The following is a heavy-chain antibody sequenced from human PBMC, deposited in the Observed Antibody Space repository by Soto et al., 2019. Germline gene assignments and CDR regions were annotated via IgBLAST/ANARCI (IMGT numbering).Heavy chain of an antibody. CDR1: GGSLRNYN. V-gene: IGHV4-34*02. D-gene: IGHD3-3*02. CDR2: INHSGDT. J-gene: IGHJ6*02. Sequence: QVQLQQWGAGLVKPSETLSLTCAVYGGSLRNYNWTWIRQAPGKGLAWIGEINHSGDTNYDSYLKSPASISVDTTKNQYSHTMYSVTAADTAVYYCARGRRHSHFWHGYDFEGPCGLDVWDQGTKVTVTS. CDR3: ARGRRHSHFWHGYDFEGPCGLDV.